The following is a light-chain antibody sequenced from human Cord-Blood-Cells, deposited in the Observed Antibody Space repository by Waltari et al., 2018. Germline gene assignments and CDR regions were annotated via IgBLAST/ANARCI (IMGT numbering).Light chain of an antibody. CDR3: CSYAGSYTLV. Sequence: QSALTQPRSVSGSPGQSVTISCTGTSSDVGGYNYVSWYQQHPGKAPKLMIYDVSKRPAGVPVRFAGSKSGNTASPTISGLQSEDEADYYCCSYAGSYTLVFGGGTKLTVL. J-gene: IGLJ2*01. V-gene: IGLV2-11*01. CDR2: DVS. CDR1: SSDVGGYNY.